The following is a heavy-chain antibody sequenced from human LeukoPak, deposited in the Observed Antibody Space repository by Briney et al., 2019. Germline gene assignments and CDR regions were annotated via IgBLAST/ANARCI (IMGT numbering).Heavy chain of an antibody. D-gene: IGHD1-1*01. CDR1: GYTFTSYA. CDR2: INAGNGNT. J-gene: IGHJ3*02. Sequence: ASVKVSCKASGYTFTSYAMHWVRQAPGQRLEWMGWINAGNGNTKYSQKFQGRVTITRDTSASTAYMELSSLRSEDTAVYYCAREGFYNWNDGGAFDIWGQGTMVTVSS. V-gene: IGHV1-3*01. CDR3: AREGFYNWNDGGAFDI.